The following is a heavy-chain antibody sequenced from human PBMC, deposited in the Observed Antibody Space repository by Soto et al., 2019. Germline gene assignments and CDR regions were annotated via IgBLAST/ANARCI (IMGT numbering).Heavy chain of an antibody. CDR3: ASDTGSRYGHDRWFDP. Sequence: QVLLQESGPGLVKPSETLSLTCTVSGDSISPYYWSWIRQPPGKGLEWIGYIFYSGSTSYNPSLKSRVTISGDTSKNQFSRNLYSLTSADPAVYSCASDTGSRYGHDRWFDPWGQGALVTVSS. CDR1: GDSISPYY. D-gene: IGHD5-18*01. V-gene: IGHV4-59*01. J-gene: IGHJ5*02. CDR2: IFYSGST.